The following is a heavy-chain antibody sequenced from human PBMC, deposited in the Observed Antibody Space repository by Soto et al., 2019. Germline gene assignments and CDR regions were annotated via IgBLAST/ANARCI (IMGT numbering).Heavy chain of an antibody. J-gene: IGHJ4*02. Sequence: QVQLMQSGAEVKKPGASVKVSCKAFGDTFTDYYIHWVRQAPGQGLEWMGTVNPSGGHTTYAQHFLGRVTMTRDTSTSTLYMELTSLTSDDTAIYYCARGGHVVVVPAALDYWGQGTLVTVSS. CDR3: ARGGHVVVVPAALDY. CDR2: VNPSGGHT. CDR1: GDTFTDYY. V-gene: IGHV1-46*01. D-gene: IGHD2-21*02.